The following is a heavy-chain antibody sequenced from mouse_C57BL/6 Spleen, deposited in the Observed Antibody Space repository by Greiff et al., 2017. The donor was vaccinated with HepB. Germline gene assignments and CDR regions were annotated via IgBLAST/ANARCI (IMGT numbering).Heavy chain of an antibody. V-gene: IGHV1-4*01. D-gene: IGHD3-3*01. Sequence: VQLVESGAELARPGASVKMSCKASGYTFTSYTMHWVKQRPGQGLEWIGYINPSSGYTKYNQKFKDKATLTADKSSSTAYMQLSSLTSEDSAVYYCARGGLAFDYWGQGTTLTVSS. CDR1: GYTFTSYT. J-gene: IGHJ2*01. CDR3: ARGGLAFDY. CDR2: INPSSGYT.